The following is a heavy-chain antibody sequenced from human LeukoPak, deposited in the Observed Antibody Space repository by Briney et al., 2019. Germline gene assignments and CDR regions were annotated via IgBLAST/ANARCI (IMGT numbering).Heavy chain of an antibody. CDR1: GYTFTSYD. D-gene: IGHD3-22*01. CDR3: ARGSEPHYYDSSTLDF. J-gene: IGHJ4*02. V-gene: IGHV1-8*01. CDR2: MNPNSGNT. Sequence: EASVKVSCKASGYTFTSYDINWVRQATGQGLEWMGWMNPNSGNTGYAQKFQGRVTMTRNTSISTAYMELSSLRSEDTAVYYCARGSEPHYYDSSTLDFWGQGTLVTVSS.